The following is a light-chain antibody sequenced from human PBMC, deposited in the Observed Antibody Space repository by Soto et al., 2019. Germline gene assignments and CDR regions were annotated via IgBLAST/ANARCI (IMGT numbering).Light chain of an antibody. V-gene: IGKV1-39*01. CDR2: AAS. Sequence: DIQMTQSPSSLSASVGDRVTITCRASQSISNYLDWYQLKPGKAPKLLIYAASSLQSGVPSRFSGSGSGTDFTLTISSLQAEDFATYYCHQNYYVPPWTFGQGTKVEIK. CDR3: HQNYYVPPWT. J-gene: IGKJ1*01. CDR1: QSISNY.